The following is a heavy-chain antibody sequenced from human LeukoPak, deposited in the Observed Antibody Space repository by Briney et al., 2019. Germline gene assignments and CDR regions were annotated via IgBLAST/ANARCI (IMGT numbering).Heavy chain of an antibody. CDR2: IFYTGST. Sequence: SETLSLTCTVSGGSIRGYYWSWIRQHPGKGLEWIGYIFYTGSTYYNPSLKSRVTISLDTSKNQFSLKVNSVTAADTAVYYCARDLVMTGPPDYYYGTDVWGQGTTVIVSS. D-gene: IGHD3-9*01. V-gene: IGHV4-31*03. J-gene: IGHJ6*02. CDR3: ARDLVMTGPPDYYYGTDV. CDR1: GGSIRGYY.